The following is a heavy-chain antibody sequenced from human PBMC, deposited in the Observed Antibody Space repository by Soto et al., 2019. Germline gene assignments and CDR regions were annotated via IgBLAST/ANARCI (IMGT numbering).Heavy chain of an antibody. J-gene: IGHJ6*02. CDR2: IYYTGST. CDR3: ARDQYDVRSSSYYYAMEV. V-gene: IGHV4-61*01. CDR1: GASVVSERHY. Sequence: PETLSLTCTVSGASVVSERHYWIWIRQTPGRGLEWIEYIYYTGSTNYNPSLKGRVTMSVDTSRDQVSLRLRSVTRADTAVYSCARDQYDVRSSSYYYAMEVWGQGTKVTVSS. D-gene: IGHD3-10*02.